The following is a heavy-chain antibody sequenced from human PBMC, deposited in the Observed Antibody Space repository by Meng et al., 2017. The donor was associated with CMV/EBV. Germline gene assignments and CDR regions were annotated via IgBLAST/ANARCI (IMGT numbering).Heavy chain of an antibody. D-gene: IGHD6-19*01. CDR3: ARDSAVAGVVDY. CDR1: GGSISSSSYY. CDR2: IYYSGST. V-gene: IGHV4-39*07. Sequence: HRQLTGSGPGLLKPSETLSLTCTVSGGSISSSSYYWGWIRQPPGKGLEWIGSIYYSGSTYYNPSLKSRVTISVDTSKNQFSLKLSSVTAADTAVYYCARDSAVAGVVDYWGQGTLVTVSS. J-gene: IGHJ4*02.